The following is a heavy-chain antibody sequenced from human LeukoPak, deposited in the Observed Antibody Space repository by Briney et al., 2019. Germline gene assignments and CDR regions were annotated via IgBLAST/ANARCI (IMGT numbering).Heavy chain of an antibody. CDR3: AKAGYGSGSYFFDY. CDR1: GFTFSDYT. V-gene: IGHV3-23*01. D-gene: IGHD3-10*01. CDR2: ISGSGGST. Sequence: GGSLRLSCAASGFTFSDYTLNWVRQAPGKGLEWVSAISGSGGSTYYADSVKGRFTISRDNSKNTLYLQMNSLRAEDTAVYYCAKAGYGSGSYFFDYWGQGTLVTVSS. J-gene: IGHJ4*02.